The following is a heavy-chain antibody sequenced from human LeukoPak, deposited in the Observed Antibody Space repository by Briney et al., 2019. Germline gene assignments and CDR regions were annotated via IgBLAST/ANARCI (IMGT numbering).Heavy chain of an antibody. CDR1: GFTFSNYA. Sequence: GGSLRLSCAASGFTFSNYAMSWVRQAPGKGLEWISSMSGGGDYTYYADSVKGRFTISRDNSENKAYLQAGSLRSEDTAVYYCGKGLNRDYSGIGDYWGQGTLVTVSS. CDR3: GKGLNRDYSGIGDY. J-gene: IGHJ4*02. CDR2: MSGGGDYT. D-gene: IGHD5-12*01. V-gene: IGHV3-23*01.